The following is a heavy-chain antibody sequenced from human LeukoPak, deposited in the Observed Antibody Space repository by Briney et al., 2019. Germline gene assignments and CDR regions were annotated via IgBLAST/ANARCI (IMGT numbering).Heavy chain of an antibody. CDR3: ARRYCSSTSCYGDY. D-gene: IGHD2-2*01. V-gene: IGHV3-48*04. CDR1: GFTFSSYS. J-gene: IGHJ4*02. CDR2: IGSSSSTI. Sequence: GGSLRLSCAASGFTFSSYSMNWVRQAPGKGLEWVSYIGSSSSTIYYADSVKGRFTISRDNAKNSLYLQMNSLRAEDTAVYYCARRYCSSTSCYGDYWGQGTLVTVSS.